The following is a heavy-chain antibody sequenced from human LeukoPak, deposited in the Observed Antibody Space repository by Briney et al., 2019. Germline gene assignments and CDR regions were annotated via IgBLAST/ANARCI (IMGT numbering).Heavy chain of an antibody. V-gene: IGHV3-30*04. D-gene: IGHD4-23*01. J-gene: IGHJ4*02. Sequence: PGRSLRLSCAASGFTFSSYAMHWVRQAPGKGLEWVAVISYDGSNKYYADSVKGRFTISRDNSKNTLYLQMNSLRAEDTAVYYCARDDHYGGNSDYWGQGTLVTVSS. CDR2: ISYDGSNK. CDR3: ARDDHYGGNSDY. CDR1: GFTFSSYA.